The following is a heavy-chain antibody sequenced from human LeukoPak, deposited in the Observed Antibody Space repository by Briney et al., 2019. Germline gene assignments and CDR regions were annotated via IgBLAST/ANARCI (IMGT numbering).Heavy chain of an antibody. D-gene: IGHD3-3*01. CDR3: AREHDFWSGYSFDY. V-gene: IGHV4-34*01. J-gene: IGHJ4*02. CDR2: INHSGST. Sequence: LSETLSLTCAVYGGSFSGYCWSWIRQPPGKGLEWIGEINHSGSTNYNPSLKSRVTISVDTSKNQFSLKLSSVTAADTAVYYCAREHDFWSGYSFDYWGQGTLVTVSS. CDR1: GGSFSGYC.